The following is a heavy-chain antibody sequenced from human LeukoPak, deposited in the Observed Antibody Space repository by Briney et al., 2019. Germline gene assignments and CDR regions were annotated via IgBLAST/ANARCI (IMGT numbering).Heavy chain of an antibody. CDR2: IYHSGST. CDR3: ARGPYIVVVPAANSWFDP. CDR1: GYSISSGYY. D-gene: IGHD2-2*01. V-gene: IGHV4-38-2*01. J-gene: IGHJ5*02. Sequence: PSETLSLTCAVSGYSISSGYYWGWIRQPPGKGLEWIGSIYHSGSTYYNPSLKSRVTISVDTSKNQFSLKLSSVTAADTAVYYCARGPYIVVVPAANSWFDPWGQGTLVTVSS.